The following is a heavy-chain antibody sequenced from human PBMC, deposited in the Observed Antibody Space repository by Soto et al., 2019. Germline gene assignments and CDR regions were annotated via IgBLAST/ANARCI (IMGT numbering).Heavy chain of an antibody. CDR2: IYHSGST. Sequence: SETLSLTCTLSGASVSSGDYYWSSIRQPPGKGLEWIGYIYHSGSTYYNPSLKSRVTISVDTSKNQFSLKLSSVTAADTAVYYWARERPDGDRLDPCGQGTLVSVSS. J-gene: IGHJ5*02. CDR3: ARERPDGDRLDP. CDR1: GASVSSGDYY. D-gene: IGHD6-6*01. V-gene: IGHV4-30-4*01.